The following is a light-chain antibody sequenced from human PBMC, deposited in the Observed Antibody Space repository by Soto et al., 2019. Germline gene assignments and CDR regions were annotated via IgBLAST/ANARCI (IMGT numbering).Light chain of an antibody. CDR3: QQYISYSRT. CDR1: QSISSW. V-gene: IGKV1-5*03. Sequence: DIQMTQSPSTLSASVGDRVTITCRASQSISSWLAWCQQKPGKAPKLLIYKASSLESGVPSRFSGSGSGTEFTLTISSLQPDDFATYYCQQYISYSRTFGQGTKV. J-gene: IGKJ1*01. CDR2: KAS.